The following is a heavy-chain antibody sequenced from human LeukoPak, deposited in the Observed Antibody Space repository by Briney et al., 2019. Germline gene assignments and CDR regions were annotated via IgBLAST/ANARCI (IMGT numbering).Heavy chain of an antibody. D-gene: IGHD3-9*01. V-gene: IGHV3-21*01. CDR1: RFTFTTYS. CDR3: ARSIGSDWSPFDC. CDR2: ISSSGSHI. J-gene: IGHJ4*02. Sequence: PGGSLRLSCAASRFTFTTYSMNWVRQAPGKGLEWVSSISSSGSHIYYADSVKGRFSVSRDNGKNSLYLQMNSLRVEDTAVYYCARSIGSDWSPFDCWGQGTLVSVSS.